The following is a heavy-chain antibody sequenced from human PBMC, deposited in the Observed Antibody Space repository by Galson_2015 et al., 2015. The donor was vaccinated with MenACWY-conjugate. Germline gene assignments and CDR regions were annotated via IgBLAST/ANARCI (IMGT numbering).Heavy chain of an antibody. CDR2: IYWDDDR. CDR1: GFSLTTSGVG. J-gene: IGHJ3*01. CDR3: VHIVITYGGLSGDDAFDV. V-gene: IGHV2-5*05. Sequence: PALVKPTQTLTLTCTFSGFSLTTSGVGVGWIRQPPGKALEWLALIYWDDDRRYGPSLRTRLAITKDTSRNQVVFTMANMDPVDTATYYCVHIVITYGGLSGDDAFDVWGLGTVVTVPS. D-gene: IGHD3-16*01.